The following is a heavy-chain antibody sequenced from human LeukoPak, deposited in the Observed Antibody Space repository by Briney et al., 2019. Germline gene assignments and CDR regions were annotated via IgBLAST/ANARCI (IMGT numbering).Heavy chain of an antibody. Sequence: GSLRLSCAASGFTFSSYSMNWVRQAPGKGLEWLGSISQSGNTYNNPSLKSRVTLSVDTSKNQVSLKLTSVSAADTAVYYCARSEINDYFKYWGPGILVTVST. V-gene: IGHV4-38-2*01. D-gene: IGHD3-16*01. CDR3: ARSEINDYFKY. CDR1: GFTFSSYS. J-gene: IGHJ4*02. CDR2: ISQSGNT.